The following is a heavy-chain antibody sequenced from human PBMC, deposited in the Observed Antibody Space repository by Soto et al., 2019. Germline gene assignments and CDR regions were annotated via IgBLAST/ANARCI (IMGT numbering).Heavy chain of an antibody. V-gene: IGHV4-39*07. CDR1: GGSISSSSYY. D-gene: IGHD4-17*01. Sequence: SETLSLTCTVSGGSISSSSYYWGWIRQPPGKGLEWIGYIYSSGNTYYNPSLESRVTISVDRSKNQFSLNLNSVTAADTAMYYCARASDYGDFPNYFFDYWGQGTQVTVSS. CDR2: IYSSGNT. J-gene: IGHJ4*02. CDR3: ARASDYGDFPNYFFDY.